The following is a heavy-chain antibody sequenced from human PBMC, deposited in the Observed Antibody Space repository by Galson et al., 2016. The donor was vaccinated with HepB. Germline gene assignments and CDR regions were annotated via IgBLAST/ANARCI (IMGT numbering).Heavy chain of an antibody. Sequence: SLRLSCAASGFTFSNYAMSWVRQAPGKGLEWVAAISYSGASAYYADSAKGRFTISRDNSKNTVFLQMNSLRVEDTAVYYCAKDREDSGDYAFDSWGQGTLVTVSS. CDR2: ISYSGASA. J-gene: IGHJ4*02. CDR1: GFTFSNYA. D-gene: IGHD4-17*01. CDR3: AKDREDSGDYAFDS. V-gene: IGHV3-23*01.